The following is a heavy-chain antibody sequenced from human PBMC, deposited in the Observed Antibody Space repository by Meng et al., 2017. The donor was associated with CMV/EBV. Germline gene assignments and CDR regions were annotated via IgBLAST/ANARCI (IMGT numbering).Heavy chain of an antibody. CDR1: GFTLSSYW. Sequence: GGSLRLSCAASGFTLSSYWMNWARQAPGKGLEWVANIKQDGSEKYYVDSVKGRFTISRDNAKNSLYLQMNSLRAEDTAVYYCARDRAGAAGSTGYYGMDVWGQGTTVTVSS. J-gene: IGHJ6*02. D-gene: IGHD6-19*01. V-gene: IGHV3-7*03. CDR3: ARDRAGAAGSTGYYGMDV. CDR2: IKQDGSEK.